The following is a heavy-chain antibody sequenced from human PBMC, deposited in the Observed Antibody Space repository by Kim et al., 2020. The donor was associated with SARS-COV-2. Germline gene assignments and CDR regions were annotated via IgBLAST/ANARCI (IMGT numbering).Heavy chain of an antibody. CDR2: FRHGGNI. V-gene: IGHV4-34*01. CDR3: AASSGPLTRLRVLKGPVVNYY. J-gene: IGHJ6*01. Sequence: SKTLSLTCSVYGMSYYWTWIRQSPGKGLEWVGDFRHGGNINYNPSLKSRVTISGDMSKNQFSLTVNSLIAADTGVYYCAASSGPLTRLRVLKGPVVNYY. D-gene: IGHD2-21*01. CDR1: GMSYY.